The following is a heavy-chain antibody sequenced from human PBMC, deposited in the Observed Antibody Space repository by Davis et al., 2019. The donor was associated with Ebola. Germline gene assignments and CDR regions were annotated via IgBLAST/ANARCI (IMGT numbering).Heavy chain of an antibody. D-gene: IGHD4-17*01. CDR2: ISSSGSTI. V-gene: IGHV3-48*01. Sequence: GESLKISCAASGFTFSSYSMNWVRQAPGKGLEWVSSISSSGSTIYYADSVKGRFTISRDNSKNTLYLQMNSLRAEDTAVYYCARGNGDYGLLVDYWGQGTLVTVSS. CDR3: ARGNGDYGLLVDY. J-gene: IGHJ4*02. CDR1: GFTFSSYS.